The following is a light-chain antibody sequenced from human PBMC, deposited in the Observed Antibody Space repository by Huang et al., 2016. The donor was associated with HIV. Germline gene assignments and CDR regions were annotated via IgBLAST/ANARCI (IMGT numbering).Light chain of an antibody. CDR3: QQYNNWPPWT. V-gene: IGKV3-15*01. CDR1: QSVNNK. CDR2: DAS. J-gene: IGKJ1*01. Sequence: EVVMPQSPVTLSVSPGERATLSCRASQSVNNKLAWFQQKPGQAPRLLIHDASIRATGIPDRFSGSGSGTEFTLTISSLQSEDFAVYYCQQYNNWPPWTFGQGTKVEIK.